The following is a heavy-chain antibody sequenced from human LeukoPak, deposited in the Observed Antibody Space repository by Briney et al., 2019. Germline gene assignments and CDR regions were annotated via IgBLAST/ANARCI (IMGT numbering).Heavy chain of an antibody. Sequence: PGGSLRLSCAASGFTFSSNSMNWVRQAPGKGLEWVSYISSTGGTIYYADSMKGRFTISRDNAKNSLYLQMNSLRVEDTAVYYCARDLSSSSGDYWGQGTLVTVSS. J-gene: IGHJ4*02. CDR3: ARDLSSSSGDY. CDR1: GFTFSSNS. V-gene: IGHV3-48*04. D-gene: IGHD6-6*01. CDR2: ISSTGGTI.